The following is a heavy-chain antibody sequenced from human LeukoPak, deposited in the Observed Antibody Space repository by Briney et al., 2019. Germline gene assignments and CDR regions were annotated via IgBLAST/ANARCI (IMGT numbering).Heavy chain of an antibody. V-gene: IGHV1-2*02. Sequence: ASVKVSCTASGYTFTGYYMHWVRQAPGQGLEWIGWINPNSGGTNYAQKFQGRVTITRDTSITTAYMELSRLRSDDTAVYYCARNSGSYYGLFDYWGQGTLVTVSS. CDR1: GYTFTGYY. J-gene: IGHJ4*02. CDR3: ARNSGSYYGLFDY. CDR2: INPNSGGT. D-gene: IGHD1-26*01.